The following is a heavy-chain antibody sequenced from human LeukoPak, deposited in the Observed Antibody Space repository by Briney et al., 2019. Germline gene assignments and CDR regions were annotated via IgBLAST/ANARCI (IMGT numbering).Heavy chain of an antibody. CDR1: DGSISSNNYY. Sequence: SETLSLTCTVSDGSISSNNYYWAWIRQPPGKGLELIGSRFYTGTTYYHPTLQSRVTISVDTSNNQFSLRLDSLTAADTAVYHCARHLAVAGTSYNWFDPWGQGTQVTVPS. CDR3: ARHLAVAGTSYNWFDP. D-gene: IGHD6-19*01. CDR2: RFYTGTT. J-gene: IGHJ5*02. V-gene: IGHV4-39*01.